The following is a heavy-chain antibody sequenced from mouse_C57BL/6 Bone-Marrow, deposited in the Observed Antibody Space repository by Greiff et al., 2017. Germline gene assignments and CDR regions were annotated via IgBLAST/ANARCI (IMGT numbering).Heavy chain of an antibody. CDR3: ARYLYGNYFDY. J-gene: IGHJ2*01. Sequence: EVKLVESGPVLVKPGASVKMSCKASGYTFTDYYMNWVKQSHGKSLEWIGVINPYNGGTSYNQKFKGKATLTVDKSSSTAYMELNSLTSEDSAVYYCARYLYGNYFDYWGQGTTLTVSS. CDR1: GYTFTDYY. D-gene: IGHD2-1*01. V-gene: IGHV1-19*01. CDR2: INPYNGGT.